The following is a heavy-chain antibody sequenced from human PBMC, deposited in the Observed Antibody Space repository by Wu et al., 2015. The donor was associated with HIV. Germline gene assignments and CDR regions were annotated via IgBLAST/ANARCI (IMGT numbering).Heavy chain of an antibody. CDR1: GGTFSSYS. Sequence: QVQLVQSGAEVKKPKSSVKVSCKASGGTFSSYSISWIRQAPGQGLEWMGRIIPIFGTANYAQKFQGRVTITADESTNTAYMQLSSLRSVDTAIYYCATEGAYFLTSSLDSWGQGTLVSVSS. CDR3: ATEGAYFLTSSLDS. D-gene: IGHD2/OR15-2a*01. J-gene: IGHJ4*02. CDR2: IIPIFGTA. V-gene: IGHV1-69*13.